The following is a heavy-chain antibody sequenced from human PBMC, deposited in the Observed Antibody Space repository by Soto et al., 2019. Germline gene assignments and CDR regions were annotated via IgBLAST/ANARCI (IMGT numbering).Heavy chain of an antibody. V-gene: IGHV1-69*01. CDR3: ARTGYCSGGSCQGGWFDP. J-gene: IGHJ5*02. Sequence: QVQLVQSGAEVKKPGSSVNVSCKASGGTFSSYAISWVRQAPGQGLEWMGGIIPIFGTANYAQKFQGRVTITADESTSTAYMELSSLRSEDTAVYYCARTGYCSGGSCQGGWFDPWGQGTLVTVSS. CDR2: IIPIFGTA. CDR1: GGTFSSYA. D-gene: IGHD2-15*01.